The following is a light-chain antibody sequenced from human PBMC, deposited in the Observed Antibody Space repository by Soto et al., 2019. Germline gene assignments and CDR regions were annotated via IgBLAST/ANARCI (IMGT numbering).Light chain of an antibody. J-gene: IGKJ2*01. Sequence: IPLTQSPSSLSASVGDRVTLTCRASQSINIYLNWYQQKPGKAPTLLIYAASSLQSGVPSRFSGGGSRTDFTLTLSSLQTEDFATYYWQQSYRSPYTFGQGTKLEI. V-gene: IGKV1-39*01. CDR3: QQSYRSPYT. CDR2: AAS. CDR1: QSINIY.